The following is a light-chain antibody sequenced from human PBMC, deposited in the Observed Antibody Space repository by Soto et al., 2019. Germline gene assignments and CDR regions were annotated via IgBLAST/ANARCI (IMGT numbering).Light chain of an antibody. CDR2: AAS. CDR3: EQLNTYPVT. J-gene: IGKJ4*01. V-gene: IGKV1-9*01. CDR1: QGISRY. Sequence: IQLTQSPSSLSASVGDGVTITCRASQGISRYLSWYQQKPGRAPKLLISAASTLQSGVPARFSGSGSGTDFTLSITSRQPEDFATYYCEQLNTYPVTFGGGTKVDIK.